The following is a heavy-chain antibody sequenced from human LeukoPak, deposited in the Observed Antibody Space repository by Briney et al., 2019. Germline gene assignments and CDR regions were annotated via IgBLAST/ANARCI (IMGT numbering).Heavy chain of an antibody. D-gene: IGHD4-23*01. V-gene: IGHV3-74*01. CDR3: ARDRSTVAAWVDY. CDR2: INSDGSST. Sequence: PGGSLRLSCAASGFTFSSYWMHWVRQAPGKGLVWVSRINSDGSSTSYADSVKGRFTISRDNAKNSLYLQMNSLRAEDTAVYYCARDRSTVAAWVDYWGQGTLVTVSS. CDR1: GFTFSSYW. J-gene: IGHJ4*02.